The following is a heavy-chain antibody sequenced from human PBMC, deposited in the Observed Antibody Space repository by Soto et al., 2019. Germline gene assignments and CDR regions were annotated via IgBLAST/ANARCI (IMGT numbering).Heavy chain of an antibody. CDR2: IYHSGST. CDR1: GGSISSTNW. CDR3: ARSVEGHFDY. J-gene: IGHJ4*02. V-gene: IGHV4-4*02. D-gene: IGHD6-19*01. Sequence: SETLSLTCAVSGGSISSTNWWSWVRQPPGKGLEWIGEIYHSGSTNYNPSLKSRFTISRDNAKNSVYLQMNSLRDEDTAVYYCARSVEGHFDYWGQGTVVTVSS.